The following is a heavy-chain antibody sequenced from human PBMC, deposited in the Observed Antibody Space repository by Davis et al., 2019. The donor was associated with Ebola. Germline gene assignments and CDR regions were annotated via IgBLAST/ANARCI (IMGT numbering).Heavy chain of an antibody. CDR2: MNPNSGNT. V-gene: IGHV1-8*01. CDR1: AYTFTSYD. Sequence: ASVKVSCKASAYTFTSYDINWVRQATGQGLEWMGWMNPNSGNTGYAQKFQGRVTMTRNTSISTAYMELSSLRSDDTAVYYCARAPTWSQINYYCFDCWGQGTLVTVSS. J-gene: IGHJ4*02. D-gene: IGHD3-10*01. CDR3: ARAPTWSQINYYCFDC.